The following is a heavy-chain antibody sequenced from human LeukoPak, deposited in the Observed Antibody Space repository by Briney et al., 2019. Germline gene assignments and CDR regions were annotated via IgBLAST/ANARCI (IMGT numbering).Heavy chain of an antibody. CDR3: ASVPITIFGVVPDDYYMDV. CDR1: GGSISGYY. V-gene: IGHV4-59*01. J-gene: IGHJ6*03. D-gene: IGHD3-3*01. CDR2: MYYSGST. Sequence: SETLSLTCAVSGGSISGYYWSWIRQPPGRGLEWIGYMYYSGSTNYNPSLKSRVTMSVDTSKNQFSLKLSSVTAADTAVYYCASVPITIFGVVPDDYYMDVWGKGTTVTVSS.